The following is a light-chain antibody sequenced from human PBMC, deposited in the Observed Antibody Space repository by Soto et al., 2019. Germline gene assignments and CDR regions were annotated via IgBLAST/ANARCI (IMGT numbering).Light chain of an antibody. Sequence: DILLTQSPATLSFSPVERATISCRASQSVNIYLAWYQQKPGQAPRLLIFGTSNRAPGIPARFSGSGSGTDFTLTISSLEPDDFAVYYCQHYGDSSWTFGQGTKVDIK. CDR2: GTS. CDR1: QSVNIY. CDR3: QHYGDSSWT. V-gene: IGKV3-11*01. J-gene: IGKJ1*01.